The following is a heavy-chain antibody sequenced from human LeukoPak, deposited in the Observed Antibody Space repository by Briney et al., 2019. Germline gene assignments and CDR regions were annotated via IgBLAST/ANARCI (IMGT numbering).Heavy chain of an antibody. Sequence: SQTLSLTCDISGDSVSRNSAAWNWIRQSPSRGLGWLARANYRSKWYYDYAVSVKSRITINTDTSKNQFTLQLNFVTPEDTAVYYCVGCSGGSCHSGAFEIWGQGTKVTVSS. J-gene: IGHJ3*02. CDR3: VGCSGGSCHSGAFEI. V-gene: IGHV6-1*01. CDR1: GDSVSRNSAA. CDR2: ANYRSKWYY. D-gene: IGHD2-15*01.